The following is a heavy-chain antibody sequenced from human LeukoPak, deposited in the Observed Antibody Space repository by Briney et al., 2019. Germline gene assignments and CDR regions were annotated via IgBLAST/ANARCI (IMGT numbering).Heavy chain of an antibody. V-gene: IGHV1-18*01. CDR3: AKAYDYLWGSYAFDI. CDR2: ISAYNGNT. Sequence: ASVKVSCKASGYTFTSYGISWVRQAPGQGLEWMGWISAYNGNTNYAQKLQGRVTMTTDTSTSTAYMELRSLRSDDTAVYYCAKAYDYLWGSYAFDIWGQGTMVTVSS. J-gene: IGHJ3*02. CDR1: GYTFTSYG. D-gene: IGHD3-16*01.